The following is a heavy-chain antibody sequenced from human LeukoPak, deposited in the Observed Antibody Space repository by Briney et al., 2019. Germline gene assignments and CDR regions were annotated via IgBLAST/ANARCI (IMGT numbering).Heavy chain of an antibody. V-gene: IGHV7-4-1*02. Sequence: ASVKVSCKASGYTFTSYDINWVRQATGQGLEWMGWINTNTGNPTYAQGFTGRFVFSLDTSVSTAYLQISSLKAEDTAVYYCARVGEDGYSYGYEYWGQGTLVTVSS. D-gene: IGHD5-18*01. CDR2: INTNTGNP. J-gene: IGHJ4*02. CDR1: GYTFTSYD. CDR3: ARVGEDGYSYGYEY.